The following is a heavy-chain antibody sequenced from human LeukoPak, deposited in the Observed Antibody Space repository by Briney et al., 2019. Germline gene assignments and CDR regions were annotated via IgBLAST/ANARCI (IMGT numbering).Heavy chain of an antibody. D-gene: IGHD2/OR15-2a*01. CDR1: GGSISSYY. CDR2: ISDIGSI. CDR3: AGHHPRNTVDF. V-gene: IGHV4-59*08. Sequence: SETLSLTCTVSGGSISSYYWSWIRQPPGKGLEWIAYISDIGSINYNPSLRSRVTISLDTSKNQFSLKLSSVTAADTAVYYCAGHHPRNTVDFWGQGTLATVSS. J-gene: IGHJ4*02.